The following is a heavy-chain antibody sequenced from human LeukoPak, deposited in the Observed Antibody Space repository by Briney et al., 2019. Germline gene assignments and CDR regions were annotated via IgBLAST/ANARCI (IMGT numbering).Heavy chain of an antibody. CDR2: LHSDGET. CDR3: ARGSYYGSGAYYMDV. J-gene: IGHJ6*03. D-gene: IGHD3-22*01. CDR1: GFTVSNNY. V-gene: IGHV3-66*02. Sequence: GGSLRLSCAASGFTVSNNYMSWVRHSPGKGLEWVSILHSDGETYSADSVKGRFTISGDNSKNVLYLQMNSLRGEDTAVYYCARGSYYGSGAYYMDVWGKGTTVTVSS.